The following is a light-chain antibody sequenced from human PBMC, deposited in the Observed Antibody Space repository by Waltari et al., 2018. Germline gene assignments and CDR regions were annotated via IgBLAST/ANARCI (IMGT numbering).Light chain of an antibody. CDR3: CSFAGYGIYV. V-gene: IGLV2-23*02. CDR1: NSNVDILHL. CDR2: ELS. Sequence: QSALTQPASVSGSPGQSITISCTAVNSNVDILHLVSWYQHHPGRNPRLLIYELSQRPSGILNRFSGSKSCNTASLTISGLQPEDEADYFCCSFAGYGIYVFGSGTQVSVL. J-gene: IGLJ1*01.